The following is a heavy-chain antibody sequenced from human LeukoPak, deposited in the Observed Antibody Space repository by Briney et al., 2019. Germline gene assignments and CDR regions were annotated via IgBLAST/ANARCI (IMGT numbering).Heavy chain of an antibody. D-gene: IGHD3-3*02. J-gene: IGHJ4*02. CDR2: ISSSSTYI. V-gene: IGHV3-21*01. Sequence: KPGGSLRLSCAASGFTFISYNMNWVRQAPGKGLEWVSSISSSSTYIYYADSVKGRFTISRDNAKNSLYLQMNSLRAEDTAVYCCARDPPSFALWGQGTLVTVSS. CDR3: ARDPPSFAL. CDR1: GFTFISYN.